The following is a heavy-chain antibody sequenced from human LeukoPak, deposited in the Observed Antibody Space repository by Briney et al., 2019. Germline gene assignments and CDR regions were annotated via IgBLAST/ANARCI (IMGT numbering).Heavy chain of an antibody. D-gene: IGHD2-2*01. V-gene: IGHV3-73*01. Sequence: GGSLKLSCAASGFTFSGSAMHWVRQASGKGLEWVGRIRSKANSYATEYAASVKGRFTISRDDSKNTAYLQMNSLKTEDTAVYYCTRYHCSSTSCYPFGDYWGQGTLVTVSS. CDR1: GFTFSGSA. CDR2: IRSKANSYAT. J-gene: IGHJ4*02. CDR3: TRYHCSSTSCYPFGDY.